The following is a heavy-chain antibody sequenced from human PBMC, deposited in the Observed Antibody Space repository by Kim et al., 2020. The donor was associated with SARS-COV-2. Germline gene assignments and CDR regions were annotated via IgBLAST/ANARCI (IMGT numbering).Heavy chain of an antibody. Sequence: GGSLRLSCAASGFTCGDYAMHGGRQAPGKGLEWVSGSSWNSGSIGYADSVKGRFTISRDNAKNSLYLQMNSLRAEDTALYYCAKEDHGSGSYYNTGFDPWGQGTLVTVSS. CDR2: SSWNSGSI. CDR3: AKEDHGSGSYYNTGFDP. CDR1: GFTCGDYA. J-gene: IGHJ5*02. D-gene: IGHD3-10*01. V-gene: IGHV3-9*01.